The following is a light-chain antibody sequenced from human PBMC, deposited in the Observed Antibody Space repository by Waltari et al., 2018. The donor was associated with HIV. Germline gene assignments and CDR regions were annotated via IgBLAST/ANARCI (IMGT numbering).Light chain of an antibody. J-gene: IGLJ2*01. CDR1: RRAVGGYNS. CDR2: EVS. Sequence: QSALTPPASVSGSPAQSITIYCLGTRRAVGGYNSVSWYQHHPGKAPKLMIYEVSNRPSGVSNRFSGSKSGNTASLTISGLQAEDEADYYCSSYTSTKVLFGGGTKLTVL. V-gene: IGLV2-14*01. CDR3: SSYTSTKVL.